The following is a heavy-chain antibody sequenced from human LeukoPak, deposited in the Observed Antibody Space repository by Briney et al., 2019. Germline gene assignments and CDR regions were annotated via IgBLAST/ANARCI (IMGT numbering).Heavy chain of an antibody. D-gene: IGHD3-22*01. Sequence: GGSLRLSCAASGFTFSSYAMSWVRQAPGKGLEWVSAISGSGGSTYYADSVKGRFTLSRDNSKNTLYLQMNSLRAEDTAVYYCAKDLLGYYYDSSGYYSIPGDYWGQGTLVTVSS. CDR2: ISGSGGST. J-gene: IGHJ4*02. CDR1: GFTFSSYA. CDR3: AKDLLGYYYDSSGYYSIPGDY. V-gene: IGHV3-23*01.